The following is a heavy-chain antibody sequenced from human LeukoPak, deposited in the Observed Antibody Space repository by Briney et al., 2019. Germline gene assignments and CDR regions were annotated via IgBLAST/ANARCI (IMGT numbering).Heavy chain of an antibody. CDR2: ISSSGSTI. D-gene: IGHD6-13*01. CDR3: AIGDSSSWYEDDAFDI. V-gene: IGHV3-48*03. J-gene: IGHJ3*02. CDR1: GFTFSSYE. Sequence: PGGSLRLSCAASGFTFSSYEMNWVRQAPGKGLEWVSYISSSGSTIYYADSVKGRFTISRDNAKNSLYLRMNSLRAEDTAVYYCAIGDSSSWYEDDAFDIWGQGTMVTVSS.